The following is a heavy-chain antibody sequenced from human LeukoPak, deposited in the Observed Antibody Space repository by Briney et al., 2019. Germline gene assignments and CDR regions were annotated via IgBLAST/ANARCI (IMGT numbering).Heavy chain of an antibody. D-gene: IGHD3-22*01. V-gene: IGHV3-23*01. CDR3: ASPYYYDSSGYYYY. Sequence: GGSLRLSCAASGFTFSSYAMKWVRQAPGKGLEWVSTISGSGASTYYADSVKGRFTISRDNAKNSLYLQMNSLRAEDTAVYYCASPYYYDSSGYYYYWGQGTLVTVSS. J-gene: IGHJ4*02. CDR2: ISGSGAST. CDR1: GFTFSSYA.